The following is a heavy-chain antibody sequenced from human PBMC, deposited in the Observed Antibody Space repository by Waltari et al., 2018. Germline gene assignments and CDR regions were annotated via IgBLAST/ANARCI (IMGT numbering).Heavy chain of an antibody. V-gene: IGHV3-30*02. CDR2: IRYDGSNK. CDR1: GFTFGGYV. J-gene: IGHJ4*02. CDR3: AKEEDH. Sequence: QVQLVESGGGVVQPGGSLRLACAASGFTFGGYVMHWVRQAPGKGLEWVAFIRYDGSNKYHADSVKGRFTISRDNSKNTLYLQMNSLRAEDTAVYYCAKEEDHWGQGILVTVSS.